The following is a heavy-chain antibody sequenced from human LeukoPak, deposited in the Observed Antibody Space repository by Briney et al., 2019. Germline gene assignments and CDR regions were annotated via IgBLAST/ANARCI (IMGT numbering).Heavy chain of an antibody. Sequence: ASVKVSCKASGYSFTSYDINWVRQTTGQRLEWMGWMNPNSCNTGYAQTSHATDTMTRTTPMSTAYTHLNSLRSAEPAVPYCARGHGRADNSNSSAPSGQGTLVTVSS. CDR1: GYSFTSYD. V-gene: IGHV1-8*01. CDR2: MNPNSCNT. J-gene: IGHJ5*02. CDR3: ARGHGRADNSNSSAP. D-gene: IGHD1-20*01.